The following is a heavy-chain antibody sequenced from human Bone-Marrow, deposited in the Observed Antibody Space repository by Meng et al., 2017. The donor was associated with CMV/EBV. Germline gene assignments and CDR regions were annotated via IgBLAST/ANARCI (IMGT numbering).Heavy chain of an antibody. J-gene: IGHJ4*02. Sequence: GESLKISCAASGFTFSSYSMNWVRQAPGKGLEWVSYISSSSSTIYYADSVKGRFTISRDNAKNSLYLQMNSLRAEDTAVYYCASVAAARDYWGQGNLVNVAS. V-gene: IGHV3-48*04. CDR1: GFTFSSYS. CDR3: ASVAAARDY. CDR2: ISSSSSTI. D-gene: IGHD6-13*01.